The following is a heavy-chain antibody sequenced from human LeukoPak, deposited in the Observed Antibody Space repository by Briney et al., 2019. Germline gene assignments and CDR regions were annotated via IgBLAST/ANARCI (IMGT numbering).Heavy chain of an antibody. CDR3: TTDLCVRGNNWFDP. D-gene: IGHD2/OR15-2a*01. CDR1: GVTLSNAW. J-gene: IGHJ5*02. V-gene: IGHV3-15*01. Sequence: GGSLRLSCAPSGVTLSNAWMGGGCQAPGKGVEWVGRIKSKTSGRTTDYAAPVKGRFIISRDDSKNTLFRQMNSPDTEETALYYCTTDLCVRGNNWFDPWGQGTLVTVSS. CDR2: IKSKTSGRTT.